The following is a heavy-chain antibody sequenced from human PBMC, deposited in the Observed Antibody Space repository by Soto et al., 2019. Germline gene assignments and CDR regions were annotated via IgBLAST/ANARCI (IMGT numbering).Heavy chain of an antibody. CDR2: IIPIIGTA. CDR1: GGTFNNYA. J-gene: IGHJ4*02. Sequence: QVQLVQSGAEVKKPGSSVKVSCKASGGTFNNYAITWVRQAPGQGLEWMGGIIPIIGTADYAHKFQGRPAISADESTVTTFMALSSLSSEDTALYYCARGGVDVVATSAFDYWGQGTLVTVSS. D-gene: IGHD5-12*01. CDR3: ARGGVDVVATSAFDY. V-gene: IGHV1-69*01.